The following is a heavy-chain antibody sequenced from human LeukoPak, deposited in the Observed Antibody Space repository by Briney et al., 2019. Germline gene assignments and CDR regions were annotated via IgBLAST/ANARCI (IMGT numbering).Heavy chain of an antibody. CDR3: ARETRDSSGFGAFDI. CDR1: GFSFSTSE. Sequence: GGSPRLSCVASGFSFSTSEMSWVRQAPGKGLGWLSYISTTGSGVIYADSVKGRFTMSRDNAKNSLFLQINSLRAEDTAVYYCARETRDSSGFGAFDIWGRGTMVTVSS. V-gene: IGHV3-48*03. J-gene: IGHJ3*02. D-gene: IGHD3-22*01. CDR2: ISTTGSGV.